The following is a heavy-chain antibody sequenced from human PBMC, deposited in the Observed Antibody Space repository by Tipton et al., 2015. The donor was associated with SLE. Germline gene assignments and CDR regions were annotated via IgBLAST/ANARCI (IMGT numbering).Heavy chain of an antibody. CDR2: IYSAGST. V-gene: IGHV3-53*05. Sequence: LSLTCAVYGGSFSGYYWSWIRQPPGKGLEWVSLIYSAGSTSYADSVKGRLTVSRDTSKNTLYLQMNSLRAEDTAVYYCAKDTDFDYWGQGSLVTVSS. J-gene: IGHJ4*02. CDR3: AKDTDFDY. CDR1: GGSFSGYY.